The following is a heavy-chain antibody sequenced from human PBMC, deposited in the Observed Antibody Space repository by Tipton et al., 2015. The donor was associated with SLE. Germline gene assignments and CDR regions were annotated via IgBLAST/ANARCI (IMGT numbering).Heavy chain of an antibody. CDR2: INHSGST. J-gene: IGHJ4*02. Sequence: LRLSCAVYGGSFSGYYWSWIRQPPGKGLEWIGEINHSGSTNYNPSLKSRVTISVDTSKNQFSLKLSSVTAADTAVYYCARYDFWSGYPGDYWGQGTLVTVSS. CDR3: ARYDFWSGYPGDY. V-gene: IGHV4-34*01. D-gene: IGHD3-3*01. CDR1: GGSFSGYY.